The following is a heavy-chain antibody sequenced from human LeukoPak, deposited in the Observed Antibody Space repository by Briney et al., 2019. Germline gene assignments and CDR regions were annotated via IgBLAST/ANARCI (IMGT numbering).Heavy chain of an antibody. CDR2: IYYSGST. D-gene: IGHD3-10*01. J-gene: IGHJ5*02. CDR1: GGSISSHY. Sequence: KPSETLSLTCTVSGGSISSHYWSWILQPPGKGLEWIGYIYYSGSTNYNPSLKSRVTISVDTSKNQFSLKLSSVTAADTAVYYCARGWLGEFNWFDPWGQGTLVTVSS. CDR3: ARGWLGEFNWFDP. V-gene: IGHV4-59*11.